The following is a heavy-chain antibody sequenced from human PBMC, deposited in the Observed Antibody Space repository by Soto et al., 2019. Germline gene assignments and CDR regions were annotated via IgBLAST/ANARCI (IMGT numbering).Heavy chain of an antibody. V-gene: IGHV2-5*02. CDR3: ARDSTGWYGFDY. D-gene: IGHD6-19*01. J-gene: IGHJ4*02. Sequence: QITLKESGPTLVKPTQTLTLTCTFSGFSLSTRGVGVGWIRQPPGKALEWLALIYWDDDKRYSPSLKSRLTIXKXXSKNQVVLTMTNMDPVDTATYYCARDSTGWYGFDYWGQGILVTVSS. CDR1: GFSLSTRGVG. CDR2: IYWDDDK.